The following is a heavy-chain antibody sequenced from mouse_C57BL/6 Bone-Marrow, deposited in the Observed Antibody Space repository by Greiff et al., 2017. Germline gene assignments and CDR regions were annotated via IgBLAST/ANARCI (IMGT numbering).Heavy chain of an antibody. J-gene: IGHJ1*03. Sequence: QVQLQQPGAELVKPGASVKMSCKASGYTFTSYWITWVKQRPGQGLEWIGDIYPGSGSTNYNEKFKSKATLTVDTSSSTAYLQLSSLTSKVSAVYDCARHYDSNYWYCDVWGTGTTVTVSS. V-gene: IGHV1-55*01. CDR1: GYTFTSYW. CDR2: IYPGSGST. D-gene: IGHD1-1*01. CDR3: ARHYDSNYWYCDV.